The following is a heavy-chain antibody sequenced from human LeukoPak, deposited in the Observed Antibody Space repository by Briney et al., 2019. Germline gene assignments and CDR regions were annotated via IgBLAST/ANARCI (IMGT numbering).Heavy chain of an antibody. CDR2: IYYSGST. CDR3: ARVVVPGWFDP. Sequence: SETLSLTCTVSGGSISSYYWSWIRQPPGKGLEWIGYIYYSGSTNYNPSLKSRVTISVDTSKNQFSLKLSSVTAADTAVYYCARVVVPGWFDPWGQGNLVTVSS. V-gene: IGHV4-59*01. D-gene: IGHD2-15*01. J-gene: IGHJ5*02. CDR1: GGSISSYY.